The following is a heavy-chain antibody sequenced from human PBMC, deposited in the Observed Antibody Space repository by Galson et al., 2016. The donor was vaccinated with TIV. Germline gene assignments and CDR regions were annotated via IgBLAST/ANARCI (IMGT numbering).Heavy chain of an antibody. CDR1: GGSFSSYV. D-gene: IGHD5-18*01. CDR3: ATDRNTAKDTYYYYYGVDV. V-gene: IGHV1-69*13. J-gene: IGHJ6*02. Sequence: SVKVSCKASGGSFSSYVFNWVRQAPGQGLEWVGNIIPLFGSANYAQKFQGRVTITADESTSTAYMELSRLRSEDTAIYYCATDRNTAKDTYYYYYGVDVWGQGTTVTVSS. CDR2: IIPLFGSA.